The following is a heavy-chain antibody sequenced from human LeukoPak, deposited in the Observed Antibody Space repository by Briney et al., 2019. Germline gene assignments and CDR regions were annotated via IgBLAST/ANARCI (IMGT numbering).Heavy chain of an antibody. CDR2: ISGSGGRT. V-gene: IGHV3-23*01. Sequence: GGSLRLSCAASGFTFSSYAMSWVRQAPGKGLEWVSAISGSGGRTYYADSVKGRFTISRDNSKNTLYLQMNSLRAEDTAVYYCAKLQTGSNYYGSGSYYTLVDYWGQGTLVTVSS. CDR3: AKLQTGSNYYGSGSYYTLVDY. D-gene: IGHD3-10*01. J-gene: IGHJ4*02. CDR1: GFTFSSYA.